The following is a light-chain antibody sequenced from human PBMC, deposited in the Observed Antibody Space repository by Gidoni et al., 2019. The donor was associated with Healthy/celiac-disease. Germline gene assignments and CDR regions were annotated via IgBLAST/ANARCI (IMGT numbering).Light chain of an antibody. CDR2: GAS. Sequence: EIVMTQSPATLSVSPGERATRSCRASQSVSSNLAWYQQKPGQAPRLLIYGASTRATGIPARFSGSGSGTEFTLTISSLQSEDFAVYYCQQYNNWLALTFXGXTKVEIK. J-gene: IGKJ4*01. V-gene: IGKV3-15*01. CDR1: QSVSSN. CDR3: QQYNNWLALT.